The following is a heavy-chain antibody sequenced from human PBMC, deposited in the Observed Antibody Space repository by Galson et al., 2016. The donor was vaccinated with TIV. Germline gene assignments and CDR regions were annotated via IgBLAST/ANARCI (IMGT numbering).Heavy chain of an antibody. Sequence: ETLSLTCSVSGGSISSYYWSWIRQPPGKGLEWIGYIYYSGTTKYNPSLKSRVSISADTSKPQLSLRLSSVTAADTAVYYCATAGYSSLNYYGMDVWGQGTTVTVSS. CDR1: GGSISSYY. D-gene: IGHD3-22*01. CDR2: IYYSGTT. J-gene: IGHJ6*02. CDR3: ATAGYSSLNYYGMDV. V-gene: IGHV4-59*01.